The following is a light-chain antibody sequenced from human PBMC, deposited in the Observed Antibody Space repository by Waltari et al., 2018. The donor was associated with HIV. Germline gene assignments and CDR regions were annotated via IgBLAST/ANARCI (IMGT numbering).Light chain of an antibody. CDR1: SSNIGAAYH. J-gene: IGLJ3*02. Sequence: QSVLTQPPSVSGASGQRVTISCTGRSSNIGAAYHVNWYQQLPGTAPKLLIYGYNNRPSGVPDRFSGSKSGTSASLAITGLQAEDEADYYCHSYDSSLDGWVFGGGTKLTVL. V-gene: IGLV1-40*01. CDR3: HSYDSSLDGWV. CDR2: GYN.